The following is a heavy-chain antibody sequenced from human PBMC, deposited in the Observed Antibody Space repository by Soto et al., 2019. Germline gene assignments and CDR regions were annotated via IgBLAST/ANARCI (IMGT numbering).Heavy chain of an antibody. CDR3: ARGRYSNGWYAD. Sequence: SXTLSLTCSVFGGSINNYYWSWIRQPPGKGLECIGYISYTGSTNYNPSLKSRVTISVDTSKNQFSLKLFSVTPADTAVYYCARGRYSNGWYADWGQGTLVTVSS. D-gene: IGHD6-19*01. CDR1: GGSINNYY. V-gene: IGHV4-59*12. J-gene: IGHJ4*02. CDR2: ISYTGST.